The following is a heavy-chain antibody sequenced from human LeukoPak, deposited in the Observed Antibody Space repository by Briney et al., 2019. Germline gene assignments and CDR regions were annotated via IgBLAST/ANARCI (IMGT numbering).Heavy chain of an antibody. J-gene: IGHJ4*02. V-gene: IGHV1-18*01. Sequence: ASVKVSCKASGYTFISYGISWVRQAPGQGLEWMGWISAYDGNTNYAQKLQGRVTMTTDTSTSTAYMELRSLRSDDTAVYYCAGVDDGDPARADYWGQGTLVTVSS. CDR2: ISAYDGNT. CDR3: AGVDDGDPARADY. D-gene: IGHD4-17*01. CDR1: GYTFISYG.